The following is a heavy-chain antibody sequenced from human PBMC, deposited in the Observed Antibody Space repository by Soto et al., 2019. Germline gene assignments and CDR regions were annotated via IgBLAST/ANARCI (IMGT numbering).Heavy chain of an antibody. CDR2: IYHRGST. CDR1: GGSISSGGYS. D-gene: IGHD3-9*01. Sequence: QLQLQESGSGLVKPAQTLSLTCAVSGGSISSGGYSWSWIRQPPGKGLEWIGYIYHRGSTYYNPSLKSRVTISVDSAMNQFSLKLSSVTAADTAVYYCARSDILTGQYYFDYWGQGTLVTVSS. CDR3: ARSDILTGQYYFDY. J-gene: IGHJ4*02. V-gene: IGHV4-30-2*01.